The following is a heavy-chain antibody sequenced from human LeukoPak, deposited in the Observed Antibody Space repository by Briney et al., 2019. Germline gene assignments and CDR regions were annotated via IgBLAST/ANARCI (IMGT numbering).Heavy chain of an antibody. V-gene: IGHV1-8*01. CDR1: GYTFTSYD. Sequence: GVSVKVSCKASGYTFTSYDINWVRQATGQGLEWMGWMNPNSGNTGYAQKFQGRVTMTRNTSISTAYMELSSLRSEDTAVYYCARVICSSTSCFDLFDYWGQGTLVTVSS. J-gene: IGHJ4*02. CDR3: ARVICSSTSCFDLFDY. D-gene: IGHD2-2*01. CDR2: MNPNSGNT.